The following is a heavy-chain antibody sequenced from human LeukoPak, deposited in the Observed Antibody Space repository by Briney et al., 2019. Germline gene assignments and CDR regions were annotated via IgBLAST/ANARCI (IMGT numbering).Heavy chain of an antibody. D-gene: IGHD2-2*01. CDR1: GFRFSYYE. CDR2: INSGGSGI. J-gene: IGHJ4*02. CDR3: AAVGRAGHPGY. V-gene: IGHV3-48*03. Sequence: PGGSLRLSCEASGFRFSYYEMSRVRQAPGKGLEWLSYINSGGSGIHYAGSVNGRFTISRDNAKNSLYLQMNSLRVEDTAVYYCAAVGRAGHPGYWGQGTLVTVSS.